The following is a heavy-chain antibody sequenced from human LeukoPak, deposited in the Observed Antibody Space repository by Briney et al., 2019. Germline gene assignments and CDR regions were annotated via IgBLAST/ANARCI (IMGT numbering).Heavy chain of an antibody. V-gene: IGHV3-23*01. J-gene: IGHJ2*01. Sequence: GGSLRLSCVVSGFTFSTYGMHWVRQAPGKGLEWVSAISGSGGNTYYADSVKGRFTISRDNSKDTLYLQMNSLRAEDTAVYYCAKGWYFDLWGRGTLVTVSS. CDR2: ISGSGGNT. CDR3: AKGWYFDL. CDR1: GFTFSTYG.